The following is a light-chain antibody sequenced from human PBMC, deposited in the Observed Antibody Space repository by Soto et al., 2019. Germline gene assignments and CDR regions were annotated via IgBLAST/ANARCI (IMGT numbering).Light chain of an antibody. J-gene: IGKJ5*01. CDR1: QSVSSSY. CDR2: GAS. Sequence: EIVLTQSPGTLSLSPGERATLSCRASQSVSSSYLAWYQQKPGQAPRLLIYGASTRATGIPARFSGSGSGTEFTLTISSLQPEDFATYYCQQLHGYPITFGQGTRLE. CDR3: QQLHGYPIT. V-gene: IGKV3-20*01.